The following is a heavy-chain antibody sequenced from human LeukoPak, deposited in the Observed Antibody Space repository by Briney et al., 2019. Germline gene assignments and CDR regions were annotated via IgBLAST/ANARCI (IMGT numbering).Heavy chain of an antibody. D-gene: IGHD5-24*01. Sequence: GGSLRLSCAASGFTFSSYGMHWVRQAPGKGLEWVALISYDGTKKYSADSVKGRFTISRDNSKNTLYLQMNSLRAEDTAVYYCAKVYGYNYDGDSAIDYWGQGTLVTVSS. CDR1: GFTFSSYG. CDR2: ISYDGTKK. J-gene: IGHJ4*02. V-gene: IGHV3-30*18. CDR3: AKVYGYNYDGDSAIDY.